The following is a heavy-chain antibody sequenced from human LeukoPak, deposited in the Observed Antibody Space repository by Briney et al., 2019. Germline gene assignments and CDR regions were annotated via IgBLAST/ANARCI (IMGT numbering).Heavy chain of an antibody. CDR2: IYYSGST. J-gene: IGHJ6*03. V-gene: IGHV4-59*01. CDR1: GGSISSYY. D-gene: IGHD2-15*01. CDR3: ARGFYSPPYYYYYYMDV. Sequence: SETLSLTCTVSGGSISSYYWSWIRQPPGKGLEWIGYIYYSGSTNYNPSLKSRVTISVDTSKNQFSLKLSSVTAADTAVYYCARGFYSPPYYYYYYMDVWGKGTTVTISS.